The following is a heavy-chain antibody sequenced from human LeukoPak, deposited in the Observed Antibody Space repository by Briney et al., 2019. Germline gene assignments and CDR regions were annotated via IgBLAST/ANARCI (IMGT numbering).Heavy chain of an antibody. D-gene: IGHD6-13*01. CDR2: ISSSSSYI. Sequence: GGSLRLSCAASGFTFSSYSMNWVRQAPGKGLEWVSSISSSSSYIYYADSVKGRFTISRDNAKNSLYLQMNSLRAEDTAVYYCARDLVGIAAAGTEPDDPSVNWFDPWGQGTLVTVSS. CDR1: GFTFSSYS. CDR3: ARDLVGIAAAGTEPDDPSVNWFDP. J-gene: IGHJ5*02. V-gene: IGHV3-21*01.